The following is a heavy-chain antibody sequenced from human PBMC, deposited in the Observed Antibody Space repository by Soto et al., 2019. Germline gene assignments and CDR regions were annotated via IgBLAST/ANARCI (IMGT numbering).Heavy chain of an antibody. J-gene: IGHJ6*02. V-gene: IGHV1-2*04. CDR3: ARGLAVAGTDYYYGMDV. CDR1: GYTFTGYY. CDR2: INPNSGGT. Sequence: QVQLVQSGAEVKKPGASVKVSCKASGYTFTGYYMHWVRQAPGQGLEWMGWINPNSGGTNYAQKFQGWVTMTRDTSLSTAYMELSRLRSDDTAVYYCARGLAVAGTDYYYGMDVWGQGTTVTVSS. D-gene: IGHD6-19*01.